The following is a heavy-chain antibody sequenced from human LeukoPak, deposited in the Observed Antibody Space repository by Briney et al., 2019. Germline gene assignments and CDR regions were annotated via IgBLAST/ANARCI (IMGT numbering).Heavy chain of an antibody. D-gene: IGHD3-9*01. V-gene: IGHV3-23*01. CDR3: AKWGDYDVLTGYYVSDY. CDR2: ITGSGGNT. J-gene: IGHJ4*02. Sequence: GASLRLSCAASGFTFSNFAMSWVRQAPGKGLEWVSAITGSGGNTYYADSVKGRFTISRDNSKNTVFLQMNSLRAEDTAVYYCAKWGDYDVLTGYYVSDYWGQGTLVTVSS. CDR1: GFTFSNFA.